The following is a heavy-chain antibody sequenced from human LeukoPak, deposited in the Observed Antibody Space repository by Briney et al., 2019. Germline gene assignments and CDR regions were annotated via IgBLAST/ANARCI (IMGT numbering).Heavy chain of an antibody. D-gene: IGHD3-9*01. CDR2: MNPNSGNT. Sequence: ASVKVSCKASGYTFTSYDINWVRQATGQGLEWMGWMNPNSGNTGYAQKFQGRVTMTRNTSISTAYMELSSLRSEDTAVYYCARGANYDILTDYYYYGMDVWGQGTTVTVSS. CDR1: GYTFTSYD. CDR3: ARGANYDILTDYYYYGMDV. V-gene: IGHV1-8*01. J-gene: IGHJ6*02.